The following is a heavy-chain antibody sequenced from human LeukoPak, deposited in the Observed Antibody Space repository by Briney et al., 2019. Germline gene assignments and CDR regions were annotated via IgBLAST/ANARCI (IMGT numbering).Heavy chain of an antibody. CDR1: GSTSSSSA. V-gene: IGHV3-23*01. CDR2: ISGSGGTT. D-gene: IGHD2-2*01. J-gene: IGHJ4*02. CDR3: AKTIVVVPAANYYFDY. Sequence: PGGSLRLSCVASGSTSSSSAMGWVRQAPGKGLEWVSGISGSGGTTYYADSVNGRFTISRDNSKNTLYLQMNSLRAEDTALYYCAKTIVVVPAANYYFDYWGQGTLVTVSS.